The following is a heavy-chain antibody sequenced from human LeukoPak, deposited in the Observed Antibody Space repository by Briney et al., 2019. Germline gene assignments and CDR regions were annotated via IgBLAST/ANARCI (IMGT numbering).Heavy chain of an antibody. J-gene: IGHJ4*02. Sequence: PSETLSLTCAVYGGSFSGCYWSWIRQPPGKGLEWIGEINHSGSTNYNPSLKSRVTISVDTSKNQFSLKLSSVTAADTAVYYCARDYGSSWQYPDEYYFDYWGQGTLVTVSS. CDR1: GGSFSGCY. CDR3: ARDYGSSWQYPDEYYFDY. D-gene: IGHD6-13*01. V-gene: IGHV4-34*01. CDR2: INHSGST.